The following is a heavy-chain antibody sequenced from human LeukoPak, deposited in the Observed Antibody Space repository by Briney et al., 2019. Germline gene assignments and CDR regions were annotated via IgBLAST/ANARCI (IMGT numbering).Heavy chain of an antibody. D-gene: IGHD3-10*01. V-gene: IGHV3-7*01. CDR3: ARDGPMVRGVITPFDY. CDR2: IKQDGSEK. Sequence: GGSLRLSCAASGFTFSSYWMSWVRQAPGKGLEWVANIKQDGSEKYYVDSVKGRFTISRDNAKNSPYLQMNSLRAEDTAVYYCARDGPMVRGVITPFDYWGQGTLVTVSS. CDR1: GFTFSSYW. J-gene: IGHJ4*02.